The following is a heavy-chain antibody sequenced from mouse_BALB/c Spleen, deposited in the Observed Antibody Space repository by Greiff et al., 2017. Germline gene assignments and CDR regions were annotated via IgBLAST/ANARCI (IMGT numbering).Heavy chain of an antibody. V-gene: IGHV5-6-3*01. D-gene: IGHD2-4*01. J-gene: IGHJ2*01. CDR1: GFTFSSYG. CDR3: ARIYYDSHFDY. Sequence: EVQLVESGGGLVQPGGSLKLSCAASGFTFSSYGMSWVRQTPDKRLELVATINSNGGSTYYPDSVKGRFTISRDNAKNTLYLQMSSLKSEDTAMYYCARIYYDSHFDYWGQGTTLTVSS. CDR2: INSNGGST.